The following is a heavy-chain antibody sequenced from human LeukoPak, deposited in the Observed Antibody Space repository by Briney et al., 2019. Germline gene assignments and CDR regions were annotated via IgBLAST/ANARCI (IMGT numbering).Heavy chain of an antibody. V-gene: IGHV1-18*04. Sequence: ASVKVSCKASGYTFTSYGISWVRQAPGQGLEWMGWISAYNGNTNYAQKPQGRVTMTTDTSTSTAYMELRSLRSDDTAVYYCARDKPEFGEFDYWGQGTLVTVSS. CDR3: ARDKPEFGEFDY. CDR1: GYTFTSYG. D-gene: IGHD3-10*01. J-gene: IGHJ4*02. CDR2: ISAYNGNT.